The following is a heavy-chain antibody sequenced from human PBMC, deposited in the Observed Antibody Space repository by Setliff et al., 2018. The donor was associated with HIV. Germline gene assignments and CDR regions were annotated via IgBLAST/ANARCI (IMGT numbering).Heavy chain of an antibody. CDR1: GVSFGSSDYY. D-gene: IGHD3-10*01. J-gene: IGHJ4*02. Sequence: SETLSLTCTVSGVSFGSSDYYRAWIRQPPGKGLEWIGSFYYSGSTYYNPSLKSRVTISVDTSKNQFSLRLTSVTAADTAVYYCARNTRAGDFDFWGQGTLVTVSS. CDR2: FYYSGST. CDR3: ARNTRAGDFDF. V-gene: IGHV4-39*01.